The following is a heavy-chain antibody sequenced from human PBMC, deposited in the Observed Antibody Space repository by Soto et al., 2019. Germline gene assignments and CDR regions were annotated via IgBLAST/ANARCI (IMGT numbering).Heavy chain of an antibody. Sequence: GASVKVSCKASGCTFSSYAISWVRQAPAQGLEGMGGIIPIFGTANYAQKFQGRVTITADESTSTAYMELSSLRSEDTAVYYCARGHSGYDLVLNYYYGMDVWGQGTTVTVSS. CDR2: IIPIFGTA. CDR1: GCTFSSYA. CDR3: ARGHSGYDLVLNYYYGMDV. D-gene: IGHD5-12*01. J-gene: IGHJ6*02. V-gene: IGHV1-69*13.